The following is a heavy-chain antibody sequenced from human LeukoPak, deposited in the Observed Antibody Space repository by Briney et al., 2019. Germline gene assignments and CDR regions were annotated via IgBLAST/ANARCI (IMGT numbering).Heavy chain of an antibody. V-gene: IGHV3-33*01. D-gene: IGHD1-26*01. CDR3: ARDLESSSYAEFDY. Sequence: GGSLRLSCAASGFSFRSYGMHWVRQAPGKGLEWVAVIWYDGSNKYYVGSVKGRFTISRDNSKNTLYLQMNSLRAEDTAVYYCARDLESSSYAEFDYWGQGTLVTVSS. CDR1: GFSFRSYG. J-gene: IGHJ4*02. CDR2: IWYDGSNK.